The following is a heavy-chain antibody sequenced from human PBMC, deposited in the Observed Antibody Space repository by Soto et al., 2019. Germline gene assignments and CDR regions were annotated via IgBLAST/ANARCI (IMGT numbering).Heavy chain of an antibody. CDR3: VRDTMRASAAASLDY. CDR2: ISVSGNII. D-gene: IGHD2-2*01. Sequence: GESLKISCAASGFTFSTYEFNWVRQAPGRGLEWISYISVSGNIIKYAESVKGRFTISRDNADNSLHLHMSNLRVDDTALYFCVRDTMRASAAASLDYWGQGTQVTVSS. CDR1: GFTFSTYE. J-gene: IGHJ4*02. V-gene: IGHV3-48*03.